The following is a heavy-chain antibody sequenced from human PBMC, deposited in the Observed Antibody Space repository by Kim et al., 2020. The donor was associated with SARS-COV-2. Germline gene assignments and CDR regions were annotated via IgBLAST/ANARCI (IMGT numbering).Heavy chain of an antibody. D-gene: IGHD4-17*01. J-gene: IGHJ6*02. CDR1: GFTVNSYS. V-gene: IGHV3-48*04. CDR2: ISSYSSTI. CDR3: ARGGDGDYSGHYYYGMDV. Sequence: GGSLRLSCAASGFTVNSYSMNWVRQAPGKGLEWVSYISSYSSTIYYADSVKGRFTISRDNAKKTLYLQMNSLRAEDTAVYYCARGGDGDYSGHYYYGMDVCGQETTVTVSS.